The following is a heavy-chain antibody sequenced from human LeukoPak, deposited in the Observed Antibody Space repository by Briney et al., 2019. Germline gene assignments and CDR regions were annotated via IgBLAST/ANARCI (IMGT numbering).Heavy chain of an antibody. J-gene: IGHJ4*02. D-gene: IGHD3-22*01. V-gene: IGHV4-39*07. CDR1: GGSISSSSYY. CDR2: IYYSGST. CDR3: ARDPLDYYDSSGQGGLDY. Sequence: PSETLSLTCTVSGGSISSSSYYWGWIRQPPGKGLEWIGSIYYSGSTYYNTSLKSRVTISVDTSKNQFSLKLSSVTAADTAVYYCARDPLDYYDSSGQGGLDYWGQGTLVTVSS.